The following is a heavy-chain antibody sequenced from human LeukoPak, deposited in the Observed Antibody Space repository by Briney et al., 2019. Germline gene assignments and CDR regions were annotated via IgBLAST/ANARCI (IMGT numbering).Heavy chain of an antibody. CDR3: ARDSGSYSPYFDY. CDR2: IKQDGSER. Sequence: GGSLRLSCAASGFTFSSYWMSWVRQAPGKGREWVANIKQDGSERYYVDSVKGRFTISRDNAKNSLYLQMNSLRAEDTAVYYCARDSGSYSPYFDYWGQGTLVTVSS. J-gene: IGHJ4*02. CDR1: GFTFSSYW. V-gene: IGHV3-7*01. D-gene: IGHD1-26*01.